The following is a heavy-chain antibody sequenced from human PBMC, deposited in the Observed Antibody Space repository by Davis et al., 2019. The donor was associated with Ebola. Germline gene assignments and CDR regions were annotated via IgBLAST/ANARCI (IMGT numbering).Heavy chain of an antibody. CDR2: IKQDGSEK. J-gene: IGHJ6*02. CDR1: GSTFSSYW. D-gene: IGHD3-10*02. CDR3: ARDNMFEAEILYYYYGMDV. Sequence: GESLKISCAASGSTFSSYWMSWVRQAPGKGLEWVANIKQDGSEKYYVDSVKGRFTISRDNAKNSLYLQMNSLRAEDTAVYYCARDNMFEAEILYYYYGMDVWGQGTTVTVSS. V-gene: IGHV3-7*01.